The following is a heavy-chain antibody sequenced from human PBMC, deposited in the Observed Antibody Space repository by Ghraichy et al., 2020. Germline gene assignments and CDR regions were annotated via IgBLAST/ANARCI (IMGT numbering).Heavy chain of an antibody. D-gene: IGHD3-16*01. CDR2: IDQSGDT. Sequence: SETLSLTCAVYNGSFSGYYWSWIRQSPGKWLEWIGEIDQSGDTYYAPSLRGRVTLSVDTSKSQFSLKVTSPTAADTAVYYCARVKWRGDPFPYYGMDIWGQGTAVTVSS. V-gene: IGHV4-34*01. CDR1: NGSFSGYY. J-gene: IGHJ6*02. CDR3: ARVKWRGDPFPYYGMDI.